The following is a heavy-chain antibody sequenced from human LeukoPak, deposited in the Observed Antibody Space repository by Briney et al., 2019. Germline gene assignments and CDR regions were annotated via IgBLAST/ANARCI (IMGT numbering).Heavy chain of an antibody. CDR1: GYTFTGYY. CDR3: ARDLSGWYSGFDY. J-gene: IGHJ4*02. Sequence: GASVKVSCKASGYTFTGYYMHWARQAPGQGLEWMGWINPNSGGTNYAQKFQGRVTMTRDTSISTAYMELSRLRSDDTAVYYCARDLSGWYSGFDYWGQGTLVTVSS. CDR2: INPNSGGT. V-gene: IGHV1-2*02. D-gene: IGHD6-19*01.